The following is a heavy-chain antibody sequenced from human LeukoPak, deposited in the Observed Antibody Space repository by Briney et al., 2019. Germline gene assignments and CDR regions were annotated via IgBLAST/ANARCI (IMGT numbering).Heavy chain of an antibody. CDR2: VSYDGSNK. CDR1: GFTFSNYV. Sequence: GGSLRLSCAASGFTFSNYVMHWVRQAPGKGLEWVAVVSYDGSNKYYADSVKGRFTISRDNSKNTLDLQMNSLRAEDTAVYYCAKGEGGIAAAGTDFWGQGTLVTVSS. D-gene: IGHD6-13*01. J-gene: IGHJ4*02. V-gene: IGHV3-30*18. CDR3: AKGEGGIAAAGTDF.